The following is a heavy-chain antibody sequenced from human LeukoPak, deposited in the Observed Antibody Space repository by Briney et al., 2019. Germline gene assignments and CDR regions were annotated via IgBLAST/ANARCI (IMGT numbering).Heavy chain of an antibody. Sequence: SQALSLTCRVSGGSINSCDYNWSWIRQPPGKGLEWIGFIYCTGPTYHNPSLKSQVTISVDTSKNQFSLNLSPVTVADTAVYYCAREKNYGDYGTYWGQGTLVTVSS. CDR3: AREKNYGDYGTY. J-gene: IGHJ4*02. D-gene: IGHD4-17*01. V-gene: IGHV4-30-4*08. CDR1: GGSINSCDYN. CDR2: IYCTGPT.